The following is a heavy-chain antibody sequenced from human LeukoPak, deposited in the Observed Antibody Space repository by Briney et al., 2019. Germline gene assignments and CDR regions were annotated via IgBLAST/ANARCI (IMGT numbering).Heavy chain of an antibody. J-gene: IGHJ4*02. CDR1: GFTFSSYS. CDR3: ARDAGITGTTDLDY. D-gene: IGHD1-7*01. V-gene: IGHV3-21*01. Sequence: PGGSLRLSCAASGFTFSSYSMNWVRQAPGKGLEWVSSISSSSSYIYYADSVKGRFTISRDNAKNSLDLRMNSLRAEDTAVYYCARDAGITGTTDLDYWGQGTLVTVSS. CDR2: ISSSSSYI.